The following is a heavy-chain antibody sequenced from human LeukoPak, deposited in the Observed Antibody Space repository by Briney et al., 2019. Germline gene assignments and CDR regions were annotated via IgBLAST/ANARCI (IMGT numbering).Heavy chain of an antibody. D-gene: IGHD4-17*01. Sequence: SETLSLTCTVSGGSISSYYWGWIRQPPGKGLEWIGSIYYSGSTYYNPSLKSRVTISVDTSKNQFSLKLSSVTAADTAVYYCASHTVTTPYGMDVWGQGTTVTVSS. CDR1: GGSISSYY. CDR3: ASHTVTTPYGMDV. CDR2: IYYSGST. J-gene: IGHJ6*02. V-gene: IGHV4-39*07.